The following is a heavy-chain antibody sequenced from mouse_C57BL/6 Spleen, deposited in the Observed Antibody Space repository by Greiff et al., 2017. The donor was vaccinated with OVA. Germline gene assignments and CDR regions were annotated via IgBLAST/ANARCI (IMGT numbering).Heavy chain of an antibody. CDR2: FHPYNDDT. Sequence: VHLVESGAELVKPGASVKMSCKASGYTFTTYPIEWMKQNHGKSLEWIGNFHPYNDDTKYNEKFKGKATLTVEKSSSTVYLELSRLTSDDSAVYYCAITTAGNAMDYWGQGTSVTVSS. CDR3: AITTAGNAMDY. V-gene: IGHV1-47*01. J-gene: IGHJ4*01. CDR1: GYTFTTYP. D-gene: IGHD1-2*01.